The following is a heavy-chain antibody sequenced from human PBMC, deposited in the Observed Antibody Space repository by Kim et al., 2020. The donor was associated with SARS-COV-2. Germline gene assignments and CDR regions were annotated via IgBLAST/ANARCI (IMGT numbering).Heavy chain of an antibody. CDR1: GGSFSGYY. CDR2: INHSGST. V-gene: IGHV4-34*01. Sequence: SENLSLTCAVYGGSFSGYYWSWIRQPPGKGLEWIGEINHSGSTNYNPSLKSRVTISVDTSKNQFSLKLSSVTAADTAVYYCARGGRWLPFDYWGQGTLVT. D-gene: IGHD5-12*01. J-gene: IGHJ4*02. CDR3: ARGGRWLPFDY.